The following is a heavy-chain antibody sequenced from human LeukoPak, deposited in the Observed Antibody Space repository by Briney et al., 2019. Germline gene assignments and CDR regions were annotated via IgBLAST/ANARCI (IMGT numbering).Heavy chain of an antibody. Sequence: GASVTLSCKASGSTFTSYGISWVRQAPGQGLEWMGWISAYNGNTNYAQKLQGRVTMTTDTSTSSAYMELRSLRSDDTAVYYCAIVWSPPMDVWGQGTTVTVSS. J-gene: IGHJ6*02. D-gene: IGHD3-10*01. CDR3: AIVWSPPMDV. V-gene: IGHV1-18*01. CDR1: GSTFTSYG. CDR2: ISAYNGNT.